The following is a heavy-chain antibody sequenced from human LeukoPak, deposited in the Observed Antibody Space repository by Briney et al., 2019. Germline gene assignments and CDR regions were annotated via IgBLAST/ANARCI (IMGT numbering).Heavy chain of an antibody. V-gene: IGHV1-69*01. J-gene: IGHJ4*02. CDR3: ARVGTTAAGTVYYFDY. CDR1: GGTFSSYA. CDR2: IIPIFGTA. Sequence: SVKVSCKASGGTFSSYAISWVRQAPGQGLEWMGGIIPIFGTANYAQKFQGRVTITADESTSTAYMELSSLRSEDTAVYYCARVGTTAAGTVYYFDYWGQGTLVTVSS. D-gene: IGHD6-13*01.